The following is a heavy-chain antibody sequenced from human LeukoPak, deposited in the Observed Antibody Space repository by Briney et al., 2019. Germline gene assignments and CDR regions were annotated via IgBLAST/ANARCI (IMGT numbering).Heavy chain of an antibody. J-gene: IGHJ6*02. D-gene: IGHD6-6*01. CDR1: GFTFSSYG. CDR3: AREIRIAARQYYYYYGMDV. Sequence: GSLRLSCAASGFTFSSYGMHWVRQAPGQGLEWGAVIWYDGSNKYYADSVKGRFTISRDNSKNTLYLQMNSLRAEDTAVYYCAREIRIAARQYYYYYGMDVWGQGTTVTVSS. CDR2: IWYDGSNK. V-gene: IGHV3-33*01.